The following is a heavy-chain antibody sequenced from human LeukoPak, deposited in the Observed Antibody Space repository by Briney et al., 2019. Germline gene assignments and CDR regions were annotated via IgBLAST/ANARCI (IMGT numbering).Heavy chain of an antibody. J-gene: IGHJ6*02. D-gene: IGHD4-17*01. V-gene: IGHV3-30*18. CDR2: ISYDGSNK. Sequence: PGGSLRLSCAASGFTFSSYGIHWVRQAPGKGLEWVAVISYDGSNKYYADSVKGRFTISRDNSKNTLYLQMNSLRAEDTAVYYCAKSRRYGTGDYDYYYGMDVWGQGTTVTVSS. CDR3: AKSRRYGTGDYDYYYGMDV. CDR1: GFTFSSYG.